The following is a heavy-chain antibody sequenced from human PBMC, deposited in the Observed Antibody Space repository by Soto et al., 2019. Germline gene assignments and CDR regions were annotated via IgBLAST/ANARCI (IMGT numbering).Heavy chain of an antibody. Sequence: GGSLRLSCAASGFTFSSYGMHWVRQAPGKGLEWVAVISYDGSNKYYADSVKGRFTISRDNSKNTLYLQMNSLRAEDTAVYYCKQTFGGVIVIEDDYWGQGTLVTVSS. CDR1: GFTFSSYG. V-gene: IGHV3-30*03. CDR2: ISYDGSNK. J-gene: IGHJ4*02. CDR3: KQTFGGVIVIEDDY. D-gene: IGHD3-16*02.